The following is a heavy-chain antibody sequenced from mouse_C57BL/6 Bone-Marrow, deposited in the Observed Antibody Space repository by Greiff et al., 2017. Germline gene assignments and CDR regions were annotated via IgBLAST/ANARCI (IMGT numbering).Heavy chain of an antibody. V-gene: IGHV2-2*01. CDR1: GFSLTSYG. D-gene: IGHD1-1*01. CDR3: SREDGSSSYYAMDY. Sequence: VKLVESGPGLVQPSQSLSITCTVSGFSLTSYGVHWVRQSPGKGLEWLGVIWSGGSTDYNAAFITRLSISKDNSKSQFFFKMNSLQADDTAIYYCSREDGSSSYYAMDYWGQGTSVTVSS. CDR2: IWSGGST. J-gene: IGHJ4*01.